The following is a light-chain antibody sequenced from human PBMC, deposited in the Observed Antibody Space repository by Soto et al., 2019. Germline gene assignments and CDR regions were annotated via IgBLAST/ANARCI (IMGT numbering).Light chain of an antibody. V-gene: IGLV2-14*03. CDR2: DVS. Sequence: QSALTQPASVSGSPGQSITISCIGTSSDIGGYNYVSWYQQHPGNAPKLMVFDVSDRPSGVSNRFSGSKSGNTASLTISGLQAEDEADYYCSSYTTSSFYVFRTGTKVTVL. CDR3: SSYTTSSFYV. J-gene: IGLJ1*01. CDR1: SSDIGGYNY.